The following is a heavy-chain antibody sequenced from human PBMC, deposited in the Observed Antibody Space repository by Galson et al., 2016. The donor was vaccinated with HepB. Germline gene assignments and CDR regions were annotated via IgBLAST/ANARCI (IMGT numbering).Heavy chain of an antibody. D-gene: IGHD2-2*01. CDR3: AGRYCTSNSCYDY. J-gene: IGHJ4*02. CDR2: ISSSRSNI. V-gene: IGHV3-21*01. Sequence: SLRLSCAASGFTFSNYNMHWVRQAPGKGLEWVSSISSSRSNIYYADSVKGRFTISRDNAENSLYLQMNSLRDEDTAVYYCAGRYCTSNSCYDYWGQGTLVAVSS. CDR1: GFTFSNYN.